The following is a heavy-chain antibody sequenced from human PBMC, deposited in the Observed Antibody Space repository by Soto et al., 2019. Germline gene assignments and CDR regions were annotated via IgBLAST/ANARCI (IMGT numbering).Heavy chain of an antibody. D-gene: IGHD6-19*01. CDR3: ARERTVAGNDY. CDR2: LNPNSGNT. J-gene: IGHJ4*02. CDR1: GYTFTSYD. Sequence: QVRLGQSGAEMKKPGASVRVSRKPSGYTFTSYDINWLRQAPGKGLEWMGWLNPNSGNTGYAQKFQGRGTMTRNTSISTAYMELSSLRSEDTAVYYCARERTVAGNDYWGQGTLVTVSS. V-gene: IGHV1-8*01.